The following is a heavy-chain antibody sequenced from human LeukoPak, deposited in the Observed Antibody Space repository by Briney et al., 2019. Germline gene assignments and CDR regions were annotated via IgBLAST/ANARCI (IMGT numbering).Heavy chain of an antibody. CDR1: GFTFSNYA. D-gene: IGHD5-24*01. J-gene: IGHJ6*02. Sequence: GGSLRLSCAASGFTFSNYAMTWVRQAPGKGLEWVSAISGSGDSTYYADSVKGRFTISRDNSKNTLYLQMSSLRAEDTAVYHCAKSPPDNYHYYYGVDVWGQGTTVTVSS. V-gene: IGHV3-23*01. CDR3: AKSPPDNYHYYYGVDV. CDR2: ISGSGDST.